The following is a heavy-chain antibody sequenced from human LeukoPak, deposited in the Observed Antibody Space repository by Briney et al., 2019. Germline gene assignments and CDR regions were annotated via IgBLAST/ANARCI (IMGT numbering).Heavy chain of an antibody. CDR3: ARPLHGAFDI. V-gene: IGHV4-59*01. D-gene: IGHD2-15*01. CDR1: GGSISSYY. CDR2: IYYSGST. J-gene: IGHJ3*02. Sequence: SETLSLTCTVSGGSISSYYWSWIRQPPGKGLEWIGYIYYSGSTNYNPSLKSRVTISVDTSKNQFSLKLSSVTAADTAVCYCARPLHGAFDIWGQGTMVTVSS.